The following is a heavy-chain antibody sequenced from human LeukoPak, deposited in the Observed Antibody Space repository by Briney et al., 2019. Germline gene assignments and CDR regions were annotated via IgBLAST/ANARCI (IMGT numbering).Heavy chain of an antibody. CDR1: GFTFSSYA. J-gene: IGHJ4*02. CDR3: AKIGKQYYDSSGYLDY. CDR2: ISGSGGST. V-gene: IGHV3-23*01. D-gene: IGHD3-22*01. Sequence: GGSLRLSCAASGFTFSSYAMSWVRQAPGKGLEWVSAISGSGGSTYYADSVKGRFTISRDNSKNTLYLQMNSLRAEDTAVYYCAKIGKQYYDSSGYLDYWGQGTPVTVSS.